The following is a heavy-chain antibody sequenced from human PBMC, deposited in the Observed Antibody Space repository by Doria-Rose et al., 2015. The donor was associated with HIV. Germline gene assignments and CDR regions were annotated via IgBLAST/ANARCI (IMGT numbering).Heavy chain of an antibody. CDR1: GVSLSSPGMG. Sequence: VTLKESGPVLVKPTETLTLTCTVSGVSLSSPGMGVSWIRQPPGKALEWLANIFADDERSYKTSLRSRLTISRGTSRSKVVVTMTDMDPVDTATYYCARIKSSRWYHKYCLDFWGQGTLIIVSA. J-gene: IGHJ4*02. CDR2: IFADDER. V-gene: IGHV2-26*01. D-gene: IGHD6-13*01. CDR3: ARIKSSRWYHKYCLDF.